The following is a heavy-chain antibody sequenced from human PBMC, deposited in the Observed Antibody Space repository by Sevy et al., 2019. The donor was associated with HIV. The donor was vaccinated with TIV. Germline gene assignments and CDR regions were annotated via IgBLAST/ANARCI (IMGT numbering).Heavy chain of an antibody. CDR3: ITDPGYRGYDEEVINYYYYGMDV. Sequence: GGSLRLSCAASGFTFSSAWMSWVRQAPGKGLEWVGRIKSKIDGGAIDYAATVKGSLSISREDSKNIGYLQMNSLKTEDTAVYYSITDPGYRGYDEEVINYYYYGMDVWGQGTTVTVSS. CDR2: IKSKIDGGAI. J-gene: IGHJ6*02. CDR1: GFTFSSAW. D-gene: IGHD5-12*01. V-gene: IGHV3-15*01.